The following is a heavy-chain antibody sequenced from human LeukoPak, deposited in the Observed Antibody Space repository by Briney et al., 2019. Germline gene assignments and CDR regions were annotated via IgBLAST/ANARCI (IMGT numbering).Heavy chain of an antibody. CDR2: IHSSGST. CDR3: ARGPDYYGSESYLAR. Sequence: PSETLSPTCTVSGGSISYYWSWIRQPAGKGLEWIGRIHSSGSTYYNPSLKSRVTMSVDTSKNQISLKLSSVTAADTAVYYCARGPDYYGSESYLARWGQGALVTVSS. V-gene: IGHV4-4*07. CDR1: GGSISYY. D-gene: IGHD3-10*01. J-gene: IGHJ4*02.